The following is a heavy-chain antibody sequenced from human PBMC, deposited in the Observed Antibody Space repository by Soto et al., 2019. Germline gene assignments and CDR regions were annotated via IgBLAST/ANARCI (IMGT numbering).Heavy chain of an antibody. V-gene: IGHV3-23*01. J-gene: IGHJ4*02. CDR3: AKDSLYGDFWSATMGHYFDY. CDR1: GFTFSSYA. CDR2: ISGSGGST. D-gene: IGHD3-3*01. Sequence: HPGGSLRLSCAASGFTFSSYAMSWVRQAPGKGLEWVSAISGSGGSTYYAETVKGRFTISRDNSKNTLYLQMNSLRAEDTAVYYCAKDSLYGDFWSATMGHYFDYWGQGTLVTVSS.